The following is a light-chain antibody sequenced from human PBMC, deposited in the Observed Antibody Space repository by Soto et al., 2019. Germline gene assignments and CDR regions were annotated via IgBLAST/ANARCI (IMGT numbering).Light chain of an antibody. CDR2: EVN. CDR3: TSYAGGNNV. CDR1: SSDVGGYNF. J-gene: IGLJ1*01. Sequence: SALTQPPSASGSPGQSVTLSCTGTSSDVGGYNFVSWYQQYPGKVPKLMVYEVNKRPSGVPDRFSGSKSGNTASLTVSGLQAEDEADYYCTSYAGGNNVFGTGTKLTVL. V-gene: IGLV2-8*01.